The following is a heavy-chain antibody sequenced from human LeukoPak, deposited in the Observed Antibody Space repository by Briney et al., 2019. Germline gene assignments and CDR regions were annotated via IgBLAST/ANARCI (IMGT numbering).Heavy chain of an antibody. CDR3: ARGSNYDYVWGSYRRFDY. CDR2: INHSGST. V-gene: IGHV4-34*01. D-gene: IGHD3-16*02. Sequence: PSETLSLTCAVYGGSFSGYYWSWLRQPPGKGLEWIGEINHSGSTNYNPSLKSRVTISVDTSKNQFSLKLSSVTAADTAVYYCARGSNYDYVWGSYRRFDYWGQGTLVTVSS. J-gene: IGHJ4*02. CDR1: GGSFSGYY.